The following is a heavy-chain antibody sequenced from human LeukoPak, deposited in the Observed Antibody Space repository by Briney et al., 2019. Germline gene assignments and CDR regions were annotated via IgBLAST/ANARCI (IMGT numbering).Heavy chain of an antibody. J-gene: IGHJ4*02. CDR2: SSGSGDST. V-gene: IGHV3-23*01. CDR1: GFTFSNNA. CDR3: AKDPYSTSYYYFDY. D-gene: IGHD6-13*01. Sequence: GGSLRLSCAASGFTFSNNAMNWVRQAPGKGLEWVSTSSGSGDSTYYADSVKGRFTISRDNSKNTLSLQMNSLRAEDTAVYYCAKDPYSTSYYYFDYWGQGTLVTVSS.